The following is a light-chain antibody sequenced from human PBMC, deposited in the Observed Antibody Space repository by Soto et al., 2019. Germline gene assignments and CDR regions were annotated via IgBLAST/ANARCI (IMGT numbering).Light chain of an antibody. CDR1: SSDVGRYNY. J-gene: IGLJ2*01. V-gene: IGLV2-14*03. CDR3: SSYTSSSTRI. CDR2: DVT. Sequence: QAVVTQPASVSGSPGQSITISCTGTSSDVGRYNYVSWYQQHPGKAPKLMIYDVTNRPSGVSDRFSGSKSGNTASLTISGLQAEDEAYYYCSSYTSSSTRIFGGGTKLTVL.